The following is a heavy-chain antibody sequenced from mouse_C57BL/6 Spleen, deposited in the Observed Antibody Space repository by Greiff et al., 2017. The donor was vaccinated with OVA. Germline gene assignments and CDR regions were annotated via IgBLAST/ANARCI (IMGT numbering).Heavy chain of an antibody. Sequence: VQLQQSGAELARPGASVKLSCKASGYTFTSYGISWVKQRTGQGLEWIGEIYPRSGNTYYNEKFKGKATLTADKSSSTAYMELRSLTSEDSAVYFCARSMGYGNDEEGFDYWGQGTTLTVSS. CDR1: GYTFTSYG. D-gene: IGHD2-10*02. J-gene: IGHJ2*01. V-gene: IGHV1-81*01. CDR2: IYPRSGNT. CDR3: ARSMGYGNDEEGFDY.